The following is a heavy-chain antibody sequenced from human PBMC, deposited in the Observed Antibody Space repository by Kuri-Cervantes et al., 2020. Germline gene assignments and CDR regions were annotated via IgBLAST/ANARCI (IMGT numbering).Heavy chain of an antibody. J-gene: IGHJ4*02. CDR3: ARIVGATRFFDY. V-gene: IGHV3-66*01. CDR2: IYSGGST. Sequence: GGSLRLSCAASGFTVSSNYMGWVRQAPGKGLEWVSVIYSGGSTYYADSVKGRFTISRDNSKNTLYLQMNSLRAEDTAVYYCARIVGATRFFDYWGQGTLVTVSS. CDR1: GFTVSSNY. D-gene: IGHD1-26*01.